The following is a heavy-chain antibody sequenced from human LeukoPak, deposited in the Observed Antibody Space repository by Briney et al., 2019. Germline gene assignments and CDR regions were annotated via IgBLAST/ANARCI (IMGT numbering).Heavy chain of an antibody. CDR2: IYYSGST. D-gene: IGHD3-3*01. CDR3: ARLVSGYWFDP. V-gene: IGHV4-59*08. Sequence: PSETLSLTCTVSGDSISSYYWSWIRQPPGKGLEWIGYIYYSGSTNYNPSLKSRVTISVDTSKNQFSLKLSSVTAADTAVYYCARLVSGYWFDPWGQGTLVTVSS. J-gene: IGHJ5*02. CDR1: GDSISSYY.